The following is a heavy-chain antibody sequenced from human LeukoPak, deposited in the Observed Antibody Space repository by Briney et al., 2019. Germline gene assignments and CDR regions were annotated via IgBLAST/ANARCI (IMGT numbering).Heavy chain of an antibody. V-gene: IGHV4-59*08. Sequence: SETLSLTCTVSGGSISSYYWSWIRQPPGKGLEWIGYIYYSGSTNYNPSLKSRVTISVDTSKNQFSLKLSSVTAADTAVYYCARHLYGDYRFDYLLQGTLVTVSS. D-gene: IGHD4-17*01. J-gene: IGHJ4*02. CDR1: GGSISSYY. CDR3: ARHLYGDYRFDY. CDR2: IYYSGST.